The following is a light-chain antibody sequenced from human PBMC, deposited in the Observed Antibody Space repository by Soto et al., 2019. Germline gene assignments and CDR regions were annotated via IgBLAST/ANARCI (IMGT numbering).Light chain of an antibody. CDR2: EVS. Sequence: QSALTQPASVSGSPGLSITISCTGTSSDAGGYNYVSWYQQHPGKAPKLMIYEVSNRPSGVSSRVSGSKPGNTASLTISGLQAEDEADYYCSSYTSSDTYVFGTGSKVTVL. J-gene: IGLJ1*01. V-gene: IGLV2-14*01. CDR3: SSYTSSDTYV. CDR1: SSDAGGYNY.